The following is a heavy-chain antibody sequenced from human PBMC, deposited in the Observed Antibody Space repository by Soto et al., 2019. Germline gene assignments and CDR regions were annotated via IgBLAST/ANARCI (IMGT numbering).Heavy chain of an antibody. D-gene: IGHD6-6*01. V-gene: IGHV3-23*01. CDR3: AKDPASIAARPGWFDP. Sequence: ESGGGLVQPGGSLRLSCAASGFTFSSYAMSWVRQAPGKGLEWVSAISGSGGSTYYADSVKGRFTISRDNSKNTLYLQMNSLRAEDTAVYYCAKDPASIAARPGWFDPWGQGTLVTVSS. CDR2: ISGSGGST. J-gene: IGHJ5*02. CDR1: GFTFSSYA.